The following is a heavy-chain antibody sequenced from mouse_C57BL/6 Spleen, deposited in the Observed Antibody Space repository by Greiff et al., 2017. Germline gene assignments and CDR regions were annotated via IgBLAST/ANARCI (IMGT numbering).Heavy chain of an antibody. CDR2: INPNNGGT. Sequence: EVQLQQSGPELVKPGASVKISCKASGYTFTDYYMNWVKQSPGKSLEWIGDINPNNGGTSFNQKFKGKATLTVDKSSSTAYMELRSLTSEDSAVYYCERYGTYPYYYAMDDWGKGTSVTVSS. D-gene: IGHD2-10*02. J-gene: IGHJ4*01. CDR3: ERYGTYPYYYAMDD. CDR1: GYTFTDYY. V-gene: IGHV1-26*01.